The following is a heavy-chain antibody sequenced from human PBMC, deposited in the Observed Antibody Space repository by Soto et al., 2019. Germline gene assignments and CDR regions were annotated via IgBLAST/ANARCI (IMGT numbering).Heavy chain of an antibody. Sequence: EVQLVESGGGLIQPGGSLKLSCAASGFTVGNNYMSWVRQAPGQGLEWVSLIYSTGTTKYADSVKGRFTVSRDNAKNTLYVQMNSLRAEDTAVYYCAKDGRGSGSHYNSFGYWGQGTLVTVSS. CDR1: GFTVGNNY. V-gene: IGHV3-53*01. CDR2: IYSTGTT. CDR3: AKDGRGSGSHYNSFGY. J-gene: IGHJ4*02. D-gene: IGHD3-10*01.